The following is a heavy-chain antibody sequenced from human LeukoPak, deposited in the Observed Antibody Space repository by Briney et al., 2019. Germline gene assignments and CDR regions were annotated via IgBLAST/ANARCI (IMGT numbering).Heavy chain of an antibody. V-gene: IGHV3-30*18. CDR1: GFTFSSYG. D-gene: IGHD6-19*01. Sequence: GRSLRLSCAASGFTFSSYGMHWVRQAPCKGLEWVAVISYDGSNKYYADSVKGRFTISRDNSKNTLYLQMNSLRAEDTAVYYCAKDQVEWLVRGYFDYWGQGTLVTVSS. CDR3: AKDQVEWLVRGYFDY. J-gene: IGHJ4*02. CDR2: ISYDGSNK.